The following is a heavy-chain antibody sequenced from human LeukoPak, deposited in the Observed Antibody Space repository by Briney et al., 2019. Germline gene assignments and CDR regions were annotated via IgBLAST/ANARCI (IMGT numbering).Heavy chain of an antibody. Sequence: GASVKVSCKTSGGTFNRYGLSWVRPAPGQGPEWMGRVIPVLGIRNYAQKFQGRLTLTADKATTTVYMELTTLTFEDTAVYFCAAAVTTGVYYGMDVWGQGTTITVSS. V-gene: IGHV1-69*04. CDR3: AAAVTTGVYYGMDV. CDR1: GGTFNRYG. D-gene: IGHD4-17*01. CDR2: VIPVLGIR. J-gene: IGHJ6*02.